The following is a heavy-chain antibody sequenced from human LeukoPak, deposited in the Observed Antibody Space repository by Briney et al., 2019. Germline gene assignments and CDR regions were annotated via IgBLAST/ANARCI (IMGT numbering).Heavy chain of an antibody. J-gene: IGHJ5*02. CDR2: INPNSGGT. CDR3: ANLLAVADNANWFVP. CDR1: GYTFTGHY. D-gene: IGHD6-19*01. Sequence: ASVKVSCKASGYTFTGHYMHWVRQAPGQGLEWMGRINPNSGGTNYAQKFQGRVTMTRDTSISTAYMELSRLRSDDTAVYYCANLLAVADNANWFVPWGQGTLVTVSS. V-gene: IGHV1-2*06.